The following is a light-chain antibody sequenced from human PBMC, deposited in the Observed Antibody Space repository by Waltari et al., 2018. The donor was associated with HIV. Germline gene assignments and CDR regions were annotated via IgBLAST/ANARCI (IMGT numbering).Light chain of an antibody. CDR1: RANTGSNT. J-gene: IGLJ3*02. V-gene: IGLV1-44*01. Sequence: QSVLPQPPSASGTPGQRVTISCSGRRANTGSNTVNWYQQLPGTAPKLLIYSNNQRPSGVPDRFSGSKSGTSASLAISGLQSEDEADYYCAAWDDSLNGWVFGGGTKLTVL. CDR2: SNN. CDR3: AAWDDSLNGWV.